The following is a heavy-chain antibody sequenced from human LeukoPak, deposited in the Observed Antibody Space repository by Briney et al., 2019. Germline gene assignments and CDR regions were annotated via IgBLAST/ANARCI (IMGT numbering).Heavy chain of an antibody. J-gene: IGHJ5*02. Sequence: PGGSLRLSCAASGFTFTSYGMSWVRQSPGKGLEWISAIGGSGGSTHYADSVKGRFTISRDNSKNTLYLQMNSLRAEDTAVYYCATPKSGYCSSTSCYAWSGTFDPWAREPWSPSPQ. CDR3: ATPKSGYCSSTSCYAWSGTFDP. CDR1: GFTFTSYG. D-gene: IGHD2-2*01. CDR2: IGGSGGST. V-gene: IGHV3-23*01.